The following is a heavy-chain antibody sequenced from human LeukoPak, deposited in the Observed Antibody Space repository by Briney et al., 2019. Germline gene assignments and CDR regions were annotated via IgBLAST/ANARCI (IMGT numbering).Heavy chain of an antibody. CDR2: IYYSGTT. Sequence: SETLSLTCTVSGGSISGTNYFWGWIRQPPGRGPDWIGSIYYSGTTYYNPSLKSRVTMSVDTSKNQFSLKLSSVTAADSAVYYCARSYSGSYVAAFDIWGRGTMVTVSS. J-gene: IGHJ3*02. CDR3: ARSYSGSYVAAFDI. CDR1: GGSISGTNYF. D-gene: IGHD1-26*01. V-gene: IGHV4-39*01.